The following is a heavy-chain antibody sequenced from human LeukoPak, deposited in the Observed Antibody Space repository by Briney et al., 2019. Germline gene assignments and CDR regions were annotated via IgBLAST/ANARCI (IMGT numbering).Heavy chain of an antibody. Sequence: SETLSLTCTVSGGSISSYYWSWIRQPPGKGLEWIGYIYYSGSTNYNPSLKSRVTISVDTSKNQFSLKLSSVTAADTAVYYCARDYEGDYFDYWGQGTLVTVSS. CDR3: ARDYEGDYFDY. D-gene: IGHD3-16*01. CDR2: IYYSGST. V-gene: IGHV4-59*01. CDR1: GGSISSYY. J-gene: IGHJ4*02.